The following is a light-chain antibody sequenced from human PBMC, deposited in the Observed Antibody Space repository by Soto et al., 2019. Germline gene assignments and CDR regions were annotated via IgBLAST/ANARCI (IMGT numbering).Light chain of an antibody. J-gene: IGLJ1*01. Sequence: QSVLTQPPSASGSPGQSITISCTGTSSDVGAFNYVSWYQQHPGKAPKLMIFEINKRPSGVPDRFSGSKSGNTASLTVSGVEAADEADYYRSSYAARHFYVFRNGTMVTGL. CDR1: SSDVGAFNY. V-gene: IGLV2-8*01. CDR3: SSYAARHFYV. CDR2: EIN.